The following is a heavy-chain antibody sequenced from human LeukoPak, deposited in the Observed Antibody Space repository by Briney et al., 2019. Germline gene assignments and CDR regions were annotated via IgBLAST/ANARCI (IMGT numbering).Heavy chain of an antibody. V-gene: IGHV3-30*02. CDR2: IRYDGSNK. CDR1: GFTFSSYG. J-gene: IGHJ6*02. Sequence: PGGSLRLSCAASGFTFSSYGMHWVRQAPGKGLEWVAFIRYDGSNKYYADSVKGRFTISRDNSKNTLYLQMNSLRAEDTAVYYCAKRFGLAVAGTWYYYCGMDVWGQGTTVTVSS. CDR3: AKRFGLAVAGTWYYYCGMDV. D-gene: IGHD6-19*01.